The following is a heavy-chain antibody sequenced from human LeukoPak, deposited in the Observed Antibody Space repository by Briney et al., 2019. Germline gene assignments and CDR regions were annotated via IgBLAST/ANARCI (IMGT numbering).Heavy chain of an antibody. D-gene: IGHD4-23*01. J-gene: IGHJ5*02. V-gene: IGHV1-2*02. CDR2: IDPNSGGT. Sequence: ASVKASCKASGYTFTGYYMHWVRQAPGQGLEWMGWIDPNSGGTNYAQKFQGRVTMTRGTSISTAYMELSRLRSDDTAVYYCARDNSMHERGWWFDPWGQGTLVTVSS. CDR1: GYTFTGYY. CDR3: ARDNSMHERGWWFDP.